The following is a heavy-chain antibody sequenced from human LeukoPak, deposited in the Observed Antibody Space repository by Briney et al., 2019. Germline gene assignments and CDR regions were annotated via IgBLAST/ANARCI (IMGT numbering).Heavy chain of an antibody. CDR1: GGTFSSYA. CDR3: ASRYYYDSSGTYNYGMDV. J-gene: IGHJ6*02. V-gene: IGHV1-69*13. Sequence: ASVEVSCKASGGTFSSYAISWVRQAPGQGLEWMGGIIPIFGTANYAQKFQGRVAITADESTSTAYMELSSLRSEDTAVYYCASRYYYDSSGTYNYGMDVWGQGTTVSVSS. CDR2: IIPIFGTA. D-gene: IGHD3-22*01.